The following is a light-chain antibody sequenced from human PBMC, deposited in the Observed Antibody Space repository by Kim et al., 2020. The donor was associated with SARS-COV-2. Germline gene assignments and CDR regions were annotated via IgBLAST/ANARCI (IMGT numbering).Light chain of an antibody. V-gene: IGKV1-27*01. CDR1: QDISNY. J-gene: IGKJ1*01. Sequence: ASVGDRVTITCRASQDISNYLDWFQLKPGKAPKLLIYAASALQRGVPSRFSGSGSGTDFTLTVTSLQPEDVATYYCQKCDSAPWTFGQGTKVDIK. CDR2: AAS. CDR3: QKCDSAPWT.